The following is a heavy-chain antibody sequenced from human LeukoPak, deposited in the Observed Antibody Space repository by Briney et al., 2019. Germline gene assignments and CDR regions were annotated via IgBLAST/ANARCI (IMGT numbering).Heavy chain of an antibody. Sequence: GGSLRLSCAASGFTFSNYWMSWVRQAPGKGLEWVANIKEDGSDKYYVDSVKGRFTISRDNAKNSLYLQMNSLTAEDTAVYYCTRVSYADGGYFDYWGQGTLVTVSS. V-gene: IGHV3-7*02. CDR1: GFTFSNYW. D-gene: IGHD3-16*01. CDR3: TRVSYADGGYFDY. CDR2: IKEDGSDK. J-gene: IGHJ4*02.